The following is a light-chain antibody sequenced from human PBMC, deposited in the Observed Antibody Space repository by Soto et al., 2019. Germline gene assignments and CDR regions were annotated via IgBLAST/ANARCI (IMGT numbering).Light chain of an antibody. CDR3: SSYTSFETVI. J-gene: IGLJ2*01. V-gene: IGLV2-18*02. CDR2: EVT. CDR1: SSDIGSYTR. Sequence: QSVLTQPPSVSGSPGLSVTISCTGSSSDIGSYTRVSWYQQPPASAPKLLIYEVTRRASGAPDRFSGSASGNTASLTISGVQAEDEADYYCSSYTSFETVIFGGGTQLTVL.